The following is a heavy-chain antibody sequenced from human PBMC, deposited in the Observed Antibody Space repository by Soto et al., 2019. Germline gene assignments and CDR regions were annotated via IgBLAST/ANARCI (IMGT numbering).Heavy chain of an antibody. V-gene: IGHV3-64D*06. CDR2: ISSNGGST. CDR1: GFTFSSYA. D-gene: IGHD3-3*01. CDR3: VKDGGALDLDY. J-gene: IGHJ4*02. Sequence: PGGSLRLSCAASGFTFSSYAMHWVRQAPGKGLEYVSAISSNGGSTYYADSVKGRFTISRDNSKNTLYLQMSSLRAEDTAVYYCVKDGGALDLDYWGQGTLVTVSS.